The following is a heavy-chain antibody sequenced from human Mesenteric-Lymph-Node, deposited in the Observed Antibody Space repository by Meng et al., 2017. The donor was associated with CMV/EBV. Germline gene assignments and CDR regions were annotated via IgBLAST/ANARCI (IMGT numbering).Heavy chain of an antibody. CDR3: ARAPDSDYFDY. D-gene: IGHD1-14*01. CDR1: GYSISSGRNY. J-gene: IGHJ4*02. V-gene: IGHV4-31*03. CDR2: IHHTGTT. Sequence: LRLSCTLSGYSISSGRNYWTWVRQHPGKGLEWIGYIHHTGTTYYNPSLKSRLTISIDTSKNQFSLKVNSVTAADTAVYYGARAPDSDYFDYWGQGALVTVSS.